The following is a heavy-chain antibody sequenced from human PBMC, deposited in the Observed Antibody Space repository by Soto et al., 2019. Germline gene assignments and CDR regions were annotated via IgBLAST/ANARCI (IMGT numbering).Heavy chain of an antibody. CDR3: AKKGLGSLTTYCNSGDCHYAFDI. Sequence: EVQLLESGGGLVQPGGSLRLSCAASGFTFSNYAMTWVRQAPGKGLEWVSTISGGGDGTFYADSGKGRFTISRDNSRNTVYLQMNSLRAEDTAVYYCAKKGLGSLTTYCNSGDCHYAFDIWGQGTMVTVSS. D-gene: IGHD2-21*02. CDR2: ISGGGDGT. V-gene: IGHV3-23*01. J-gene: IGHJ3*02. CDR1: GFTFSNYA.